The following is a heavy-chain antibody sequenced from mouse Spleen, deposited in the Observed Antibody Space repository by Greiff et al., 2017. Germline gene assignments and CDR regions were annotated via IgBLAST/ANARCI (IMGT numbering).Heavy chain of an antibody. D-gene: IGHD3-3*01. CDR3: ARRDVPFDY. CDR1: GFTFSSYA. CDR2: ISSGGGNT. J-gene: IGHJ2*01. V-gene: IGHV5-9*04. Sequence: EVKLVESGGGLVKPGGSLKLSCAASGFTFSSYAMSWVRQTPEKRLEWVATISSGGGNTYYPDSVKGRFTISRDNAKNTLYLQMSSLKSEDTAMYYCARRDVPFDYWGQGTTLTVSS.